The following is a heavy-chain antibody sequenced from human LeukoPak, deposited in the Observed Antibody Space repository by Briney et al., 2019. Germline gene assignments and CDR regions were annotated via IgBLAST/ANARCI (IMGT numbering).Heavy chain of an antibody. D-gene: IGHD3-16*01. Sequence: GGSLRLSCAAYGFTFSSYWMSWDRQAPGKGLEWVANIKQDGSEKYYVDSVKGRFTISRDNAKNSLYLQMNSLRAEDTAVYYCARDIMDEGLLSYGMDVWGKGTTVTVSS. CDR2: IKQDGSEK. CDR1: GFTFSSYW. J-gene: IGHJ6*04. CDR3: ARDIMDEGLLSYGMDV. V-gene: IGHV3-7*03.